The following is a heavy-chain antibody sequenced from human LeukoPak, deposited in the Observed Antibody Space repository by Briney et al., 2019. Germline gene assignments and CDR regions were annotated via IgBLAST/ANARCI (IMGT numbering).Heavy chain of an antibody. CDR2: IYTSGST. Sequence: SQTLSLTCTVSGGSISSGSYYWSWIRQPAGKGLEWIGRIYTSGSTNYNPSLKSRVTISVDTSKNQFSLKLSSVTAADTAVYYCARGMNWDYYDSSGYYYFDYWGQGTLVTVSS. D-gene: IGHD3-22*01. CDR3: ARGMNWDYYDSSGYYYFDY. V-gene: IGHV4-61*02. CDR1: GGSISSGSYY. J-gene: IGHJ4*02.